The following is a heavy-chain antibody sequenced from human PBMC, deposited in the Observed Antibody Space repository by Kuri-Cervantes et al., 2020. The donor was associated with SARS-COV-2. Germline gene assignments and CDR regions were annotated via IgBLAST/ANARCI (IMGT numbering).Heavy chain of an antibody. D-gene: IGHD1-1*01. CDR3: ARVGTNWRYGRWWLDP. CDR1: GGSFSGYY. J-gene: IGHJ5*02. V-gene: IGHV4-34*01. Sequence: SETLSLTCAVYGGSFSGYYWSWFRQPPGKGLEWIGEINHSGSTNYNPSLKSRVTISVDTSKNQFSLKLSSVTAADTAVYYCARVGTNWRYGRWWLDPWGQGTLVTVSS. CDR2: INHSGST.